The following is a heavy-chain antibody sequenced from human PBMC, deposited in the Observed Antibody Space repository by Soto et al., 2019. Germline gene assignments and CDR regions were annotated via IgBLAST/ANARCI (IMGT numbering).Heavy chain of an antibody. Sequence: QVHLVQSGAEVKKPGASVKVSCKGSGYGFTTYGITWVRQAPGQGLEWMAWVSAHNGNTNYAQKLQVRVTVTRDTSTRTAYMELRSLRSDDTAVYYCARGRYGDYWGQGALVTVSS. V-gene: IGHV1-18*01. D-gene: IGHD1-1*01. CDR1: GYGFTTYG. J-gene: IGHJ4*02. CDR2: VSAHNGNT. CDR3: ARGRYGDY.